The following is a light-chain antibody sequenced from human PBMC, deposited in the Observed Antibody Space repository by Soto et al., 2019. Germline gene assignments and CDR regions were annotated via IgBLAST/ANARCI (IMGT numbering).Light chain of an antibody. Sequence: DIQMTQSPSSVSASVGDRITITCRASQGISTWLAWHQQKPGKAPKLLIYSASSLQSGVPSRFSGSGSGTDFTLTISSLQPEDFATYFCQQGSSVPLTFGGGTKVEI. CDR2: SAS. V-gene: IGKV1-12*01. J-gene: IGKJ4*01. CDR1: QGISTW. CDR3: QQGSSVPLT.